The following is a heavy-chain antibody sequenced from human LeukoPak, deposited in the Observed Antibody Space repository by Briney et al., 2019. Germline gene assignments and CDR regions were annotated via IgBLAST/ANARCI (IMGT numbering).Heavy chain of an antibody. J-gene: IGHJ5*02. D-gene: IGHD2-15*01. CDR1: GYSINNYW. CDR2: IYPADSDI. CDR3: ARQGYCRGGSCYTWFDP. V-gene: IGHV5-51*01. Sequence: GESLKISCKGSGYSINNYWIGWVRQMPGKGLEWMGIIYPADSDIRYSPSFQGQVTISADKSISTAYLQWSSLKASDTAMYYCARQGYCRGGSCYTWFDPWGQGTLVTVSS.